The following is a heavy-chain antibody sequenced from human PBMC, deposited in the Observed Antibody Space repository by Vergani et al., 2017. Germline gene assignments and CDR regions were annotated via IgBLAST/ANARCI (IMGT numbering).Heavy chain of an antibody. V-gene: IGHV5-51*01. J-gene: IGHJ3*02. CDR3: ARRVASPSYSLYAFDI. CDR2: IYPGDSDT. CDR1: GYSFTSYW. D-gene: IGHD5-18*01. Sequence: EVQLVQSGAEVKKPGASLKISCKGSGYSFTSYWIGWLRQMPGKGLEWMGIIYPGDSDTRYSPSFQGQVTISADKSISTAYLQWSSLKASDTAMYYCARRVASPSYSLYAFDIWGQGRMVTVYS.